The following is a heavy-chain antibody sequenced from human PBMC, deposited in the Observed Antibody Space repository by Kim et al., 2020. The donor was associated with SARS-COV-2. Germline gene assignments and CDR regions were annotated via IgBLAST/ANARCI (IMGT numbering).Heavy chain of an antibody. Sequence: GGSLRLSCAASGFTFSSFWMHWVRQAPGTGLMWVSRINNVGSATIYADSVKGRFTISRDNAKSTLYLQMNSLRVEDTAGYYCVRGSGNFGYGMGVWGQGTTVTVSS. V-gene: IGHV3-74*01. CDR2: INNVGSAT. J-gene: IGHJ6*02. D-gene: IGHD3-3*01. CDR3: VRGSGNFGYGMGV. CDR1: GFTFSSFW.